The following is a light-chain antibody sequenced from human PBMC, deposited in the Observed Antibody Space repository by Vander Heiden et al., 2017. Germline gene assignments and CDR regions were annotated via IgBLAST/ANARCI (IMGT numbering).Light chain of an antibody. J-gene: IGLJ1*01. Sequence: QSALTQPASVSGSHGQSVTISCTGTSSDVGGYSYVSWYQQHPGKAPKLMIYDVSNRPSGVSYRFSGSKSGNTASLTISGLQAEDEADYYCSSYASISTLVFGTGTKVTVL. CDR2: DVS. CDR1: SSDVGGYSY. V-gene: IGLV2-14*03. CDR3: SSYASISTLV.